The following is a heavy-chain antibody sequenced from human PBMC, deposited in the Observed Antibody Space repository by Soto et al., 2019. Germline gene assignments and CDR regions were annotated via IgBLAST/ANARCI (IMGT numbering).Heavy chain of an antibody. V-gene: IGHV3-30-3*01. D-gene: IGHD2-15*01. J-gene: IGHJ4*02. CDR1: GFTFSSYA. CDR3: ARDVVVVGATVDS. Sequence: PGGSLRLSCAASGFTFSSYAMHWVRQVQGKGLEWVAVISYDGSNKYYADSVKGRFTISRDNAKNSLYLQMISLRDEDTAVYYCARDVVVVGATVDSWGQGTLVTVSS. CDR2: ISYDGSNK.